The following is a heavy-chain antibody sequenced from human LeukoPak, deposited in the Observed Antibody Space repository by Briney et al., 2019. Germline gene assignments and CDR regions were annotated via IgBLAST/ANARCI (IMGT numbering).Heavy chain of an antibody. J-gene: IGHJ6*02. CDR3: ATRYCSGGSCPNRPYYYGMDV. Sequence: GSSVKVSCKASGGTFSSYTISWVRQAPGQGLEWMGRIIPILGIANYAQKFQGRVTITVDKSTSTAYMELSSLRSEDTAVYYCATRYCSGGSCPNRPYYYGMDVWGQGTTVTVSS. CDR1: GGTFSSYT. D-gene: IGHD2-15*01. CDR2: IIPILGIA. V-gene: IGHV1-69*02.